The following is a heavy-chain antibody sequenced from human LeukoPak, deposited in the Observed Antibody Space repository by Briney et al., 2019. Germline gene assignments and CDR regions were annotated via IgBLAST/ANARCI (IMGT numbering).Heavy chain of an antibody. CDR1: GFTFSSYT. J-gene: IGHJ4*02. Sequence: PGGSLRLSCAASGFTFSSYTMSWVRQAPGKGLEWIGEINHIGSTNYNPSLKSRVTMFVDTSKNQFSLRLFSVTAADTAIYYCARGGSTPMIIRYWGQGTQVTVSS. CDR2: INHIGST. V-gene: IGHV4-34*01. D-gene: IGHD5-18*01. CDR3: ARGGSTPMIIRY.